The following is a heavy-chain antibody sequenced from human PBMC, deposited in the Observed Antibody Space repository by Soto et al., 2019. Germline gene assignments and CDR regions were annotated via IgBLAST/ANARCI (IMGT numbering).Heavy chain of an antibody. CDR3: AREGRYDFWSGYHSFDY. V-gene: IGHV3-33*01. J-gene: IGHJ4*02. Sequence: QVQLVESGGGVVQPGRSLRLSCAASGFTFSRYGMHWVRQAPGKGLEWVAVIWYDGSNKYYADSVKGRFTISRDNSKNTLYLQMNSLRAEVTAVYYCAREGRYDFWSGYHSFDYWGQGTLVTVSS. CDR1: GFTFSRYG. CDR2: IWYDGSNK. D-gene: IGHD3-3*01.